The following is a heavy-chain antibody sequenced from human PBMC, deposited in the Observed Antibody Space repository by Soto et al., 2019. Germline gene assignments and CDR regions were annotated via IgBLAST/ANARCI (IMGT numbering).Heavy chain of an antibody. D-gene: IGHD6-13*01. CDR2: IYHSGST. CDR3: ARVVAAAGTSWFDP. J-gene: IGHJ5*02. V-gene: IGHV4-38-2*01. CDR1: GYSISSGYY. Sequence: ETLSLTCAVSGYSISSGYYWGWILQPPGKGLEWIGSIYHSGSTYYNPSLKSRVTISVDTSKNQFSLKLSSVTAADTAVYYCARVVAAAGTSWFDPWGPGTMVTV.